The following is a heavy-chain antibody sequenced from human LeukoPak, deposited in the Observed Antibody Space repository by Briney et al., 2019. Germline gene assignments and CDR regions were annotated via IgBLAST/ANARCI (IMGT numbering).Heavy chain of an antibody. V-gene: IGHV4-4*07. CDR1: GGSISSYS. D-gene: IGHD6-19*01. CDR3: ARDAVAGNYYYYAMDV. CDR2: IYSSGST. Sequence: PSETLSLTCTVSGGSISSYSWNWIRQPAGKGPQYIGRIYSSGSTNYNPSLKSRVTMSVDTSKNQFSLNLSSVTAADTAVYYCARDAVAGNYYYYAMDVWGQGTTVTVSS. J-gene: IGHJ6*02.